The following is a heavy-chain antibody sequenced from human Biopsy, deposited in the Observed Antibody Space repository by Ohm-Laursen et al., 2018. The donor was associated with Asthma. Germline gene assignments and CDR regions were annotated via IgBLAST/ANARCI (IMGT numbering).Heavy chain of an antibody. J-gene: IGHJ6*02. Sequence: SETLSLTCAVYGGSFSSNYWSWIRQTPGKGLEWLGDTHHSGYTNHNPSLCSRLTLSVDTPKNHFPLSLTSVTAADTAVYYCARGSSSRLSQWELLVSGGKRAHSYYGMDVWGQGTTVTVSS. D-gene: IGHD1-26*01. CDR1: GGSFSSNY. CDR2: THHSGYT. CDR3: ARGSSSRLSQWELLVSGGKRAHSYYGMDV. V-gene: IGHV4-34*01.